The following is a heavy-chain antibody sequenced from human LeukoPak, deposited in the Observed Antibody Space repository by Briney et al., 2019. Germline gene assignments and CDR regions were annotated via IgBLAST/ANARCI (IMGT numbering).Heavy chain of an antibody. CDR3: ARGVVMVPATPNWFDP. V-gene: IGHV4-31*03. J-gene: IGHJ5*02. D-gene: IGHD2-15*01. CDR2: IYYSGNT. CDR1: GGAISSGDYY. Sequence: SETLPLTCTVSGGAISSGDYYWTWIRQHPGEGLECIGFIYYSGNTYYNPSLKSRVTISVDTSKNQFSLKLSSVTAADTAVYFCARGVVMVPATPNWFDPWGQGTLVTVSS.